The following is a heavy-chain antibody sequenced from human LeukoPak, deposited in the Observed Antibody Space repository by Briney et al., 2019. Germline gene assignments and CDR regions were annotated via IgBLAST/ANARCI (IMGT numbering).Heavy chain of an antibody. Sequence: GGSLRLSCAASGCTFDDYARHWVRQAPGKGLEWVALISWEGHTTYYADSVRGRFTISRDNSKNSLYLQMNSLRTEDTAFYYCTRDTDYGSATNYFDSWGQGTLVSVSS. CDR2: ISWEGHTT. CDR3: TRDTDYGSATNYFDS. J-gene: IGHJ4*02. D-gene: IGHD3-10*01. V-gene: IGHV3-43*01. CDR1: GCTFDDYA.